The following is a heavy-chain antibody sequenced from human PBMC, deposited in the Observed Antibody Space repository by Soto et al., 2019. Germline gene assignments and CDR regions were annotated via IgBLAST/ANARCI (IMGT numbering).Heavy chain of an antibody. CDR2: IYYSGST. V-gene: IGHV4-39*01. D-gene: IGHD3-10*02. J-gene: IGHJ2*01. Sequence: PGKGLEWIGSIYYSGSTYYNPSLKSRVTISVDTSKNQFSLKLSSVTAADTVFFFQAEDGIRDVLSVSAFLLNRSSDL. CDR3: AEDGIRDVLSVSAFLLNRSSDL.